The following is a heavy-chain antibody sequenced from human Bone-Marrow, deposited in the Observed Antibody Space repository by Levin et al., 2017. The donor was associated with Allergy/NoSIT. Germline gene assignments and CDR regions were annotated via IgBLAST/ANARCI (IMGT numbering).Heavy chain of an antibody. CDR3: ARVWSRGSGGSCYGEFDP. J-gene: IGHJ5*02. Sequence: SETLSLTCTVSGGSISSGGYYWSWIRQHPGKGLEWIGYIYYSGSTYYNPSLKSRVTISVDTSKNQFSLKLSSVTAADTAVYYWARVWSRGSGGSCYGEFDPWGQGTLVTVSS. D-gene: IGHD2-15*01. CDR2: IYYSGST. CDR1: GGSISSGGYY. V-gene: IGHV4-31*03.